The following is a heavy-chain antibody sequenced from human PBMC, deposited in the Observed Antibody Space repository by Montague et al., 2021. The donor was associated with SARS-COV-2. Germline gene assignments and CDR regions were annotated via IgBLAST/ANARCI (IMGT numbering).Heavy chain of an antibody. CDR3: AGVRVVVPTTRNWFDP. CDR2: ICYSGST. Sequence: TLSLTCTVSGGSISSGGYYWSWIRQHPGKGLEWIVYICYSGSTYHNPSLKSPLTISADTSKNRFSLKLSSVTAADTAMYYCAGVRVVVPTTRNWFDPWGQGTLVTVSS. D-gene: IGHD2-2*01. CDR1: GGSISSGGYY. J-gene: IGHJ5*02. V-gene: IGHV4-31*01.